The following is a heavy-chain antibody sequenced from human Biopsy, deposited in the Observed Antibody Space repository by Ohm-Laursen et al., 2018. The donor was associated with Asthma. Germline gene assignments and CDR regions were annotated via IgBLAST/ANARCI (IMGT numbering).Heavy chain of an antibody. D-gene: IGHD3-16*01. V-gene: IGHV7-4-1*02. CDR2: INTNTGNP. J-gene: IGHJ4*02. CDR1: GYTVTRYA. CDR3: ARMISYYDEMRDPFFDY. Sequence: SVKVSCKASGYTVTRYAINWVRQAPGQGLEWMGWINTNTGNPTYAQGFTGRFVFSLDTSVNTAHLQISSLKAEDTAVYFCARMISYYDEMRDPFFDYWSQGTLVTVSS.